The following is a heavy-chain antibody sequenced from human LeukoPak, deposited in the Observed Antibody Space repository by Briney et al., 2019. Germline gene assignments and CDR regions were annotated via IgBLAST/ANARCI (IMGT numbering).Heavy chain of an antibody. CDR3: ARDFGSGYDSGVDY. Sequence: GRSLILSCAASGFTFSSYDMHWVRQAPGKGLEWVAVISYDGSNKYYADSVKGRFTISRDNSKNTLYLQMNSLRAEDTAVYYCARDFGSGYDSGVDYWGQGTLVTVSS. J-gene: IGHJ4*02. D-gene: IGHD5-12*01. CDR1: GFTFSSYD. CDR2: ISYDGSNK. V-gene: IGHV3-30-3*01.